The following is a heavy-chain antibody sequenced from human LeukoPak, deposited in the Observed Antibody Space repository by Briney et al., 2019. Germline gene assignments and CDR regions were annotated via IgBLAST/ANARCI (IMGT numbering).Heavy chain of an antibody. V-gene: IGHV3-7*01. CDR2: IKQDGSEK. CDR3: ARERPSAYDSSGYYYFDY. J-gene: IGHJ4*02. CDR1: GFTFSSYW. Sequence: GGSLRLSCAASGFTFSSYWMSWVRQAPGKGLEWVATIKQDGSEKYYVDSVKGRFTTSRDNAKNSLYLQMNSLRAEDTAVYYCARERPSAYDSSGYYYFDYWGQGTLVTVSS. D-gene: IGHD3-22*01.